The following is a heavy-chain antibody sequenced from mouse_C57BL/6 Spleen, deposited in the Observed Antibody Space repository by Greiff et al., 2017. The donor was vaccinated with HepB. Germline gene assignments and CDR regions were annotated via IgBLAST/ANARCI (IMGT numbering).Heavy chain of an antibody. V-gene: IGHV5-16*01. D-gene: IGHD2-5*01. Sequence: EVQLVESEGGLVQPGSSMKLSCTASGFTFSDYYMAWVRQVPEKGLEWVANINYDGSSTYYLDTLQSRFIISRDNAKNILYLQMNSLKSEDTSTYYWARDGYYTNSFYALDYWGQGTSVTVSS. J-gene: IGHJ4*01. CDR1: GFTFSDYY. CDR2: INYDGSST. CDR3: ARDGYYTNSFYALDY.